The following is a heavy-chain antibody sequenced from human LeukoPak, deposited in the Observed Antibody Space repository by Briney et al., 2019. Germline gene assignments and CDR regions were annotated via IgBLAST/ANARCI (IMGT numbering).Heavy chain of an antibody. CDR2: VNHSGNT. CDR3: ATRTSGLDY. V-gene: IGHV4-34*01. CDR1: GGSFSGYC. Sequence: PSETLSLTCTVYGGSFSGYCWSWIRQPPGRGLEWIGEVNHSGNTAYNPSLKRRVTISVDTSKNQFSLKLRSVTAADTAVYYCATRTSGLDYWGQGNLVTVSS. D-gene: IGHD6-19*01. J-gene: IGHJ4*02.